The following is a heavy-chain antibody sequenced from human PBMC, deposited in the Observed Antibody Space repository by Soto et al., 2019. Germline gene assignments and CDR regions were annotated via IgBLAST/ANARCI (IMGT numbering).Heavy chain of an antibody. D-gene: IGHD1-26*01. CDR1: GGSISSGGYS. CDR3: ARDFSGSYFPDY. V-gene: IGHV4-30-2*01. CDR2: IYHSGST. J-gene: IGHJ4*02. Sequence: TLSLTCAVFGGSISSGGYSWSWIRQPPGKGLEWIGYIYHSGSTYYNPSLKSRVTISVDRSKNQFSLKLSSVTAADTAVYYCARDFSGSYFPDYWGQGTLVTVSS.